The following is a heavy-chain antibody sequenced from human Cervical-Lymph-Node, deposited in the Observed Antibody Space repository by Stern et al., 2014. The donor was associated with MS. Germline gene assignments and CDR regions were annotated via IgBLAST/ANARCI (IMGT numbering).Heavy chain of an antibody. CDR2: IYSRGST. CDR1: GGSISSGNYY. V-gene: IGHV4-61*02. D-gene: IGHD3-9*01. J-gene: IGHJ3*02. CDR3: ARGNYDVLTDNGGHGFDI. Sequence: VQLVESGPGLVKTSQTLSLTCTVSGGSISSGNYYWSWIRQPAGGGLEWIGRIYSRGSTQYNPPLKSRVTISAEQSTTHISLRLSSGTAADTAVYYCARGNYDVLTDNGGHGFDIWGQGTMVTVSS.